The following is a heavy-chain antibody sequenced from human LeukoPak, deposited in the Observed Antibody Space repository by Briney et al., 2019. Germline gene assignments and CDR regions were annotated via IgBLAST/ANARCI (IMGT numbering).Heavy chain of an antibody. CDR2: IIPIFGTA. V-gene: IGHV1-69*05. D-gene: IGHD2-2*02. Sequence: SVKVSCKASGGTFSGYAISWVRQAPRQGLEWMGGIIPIFGTANYAQKFQGRVTITTDESTSTAYMELSSLRSEDTAVYYCAIVVVPAAISGWFDPWGQGTLVTVSS. CDR3: AIVVVPAAISGWFDP. J-gene: IGHJ5*02. CDR1: GGTFSGYA.